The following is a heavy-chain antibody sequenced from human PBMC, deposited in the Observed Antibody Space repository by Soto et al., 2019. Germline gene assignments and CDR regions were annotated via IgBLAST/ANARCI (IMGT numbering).Heavy chain of an antibody. D-gene: IGHD6-13*01. Sequence: PSDTLSLTCAFYGPSITSSNWWSLVRQPPGKGLEWIGEIYHSGSTNYNPSLKTRVTISVDKSKNQFSLNLSSVTAADTAVYYCARDRGIAAAGVWGQG. J-gene: IGHJ4*02. CDR3: ARDRGIAAAGV. CDR1: GPSITSSNW. CDR2: IYHSGST. V-gene: IGHV4-4*02.